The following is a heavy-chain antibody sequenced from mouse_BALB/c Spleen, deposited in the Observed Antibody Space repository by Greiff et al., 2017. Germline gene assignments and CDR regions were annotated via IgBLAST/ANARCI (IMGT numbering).Heavy chain of an antibody. Sequence: EVHLVESGGGLVQPGGSRKLSCAASGFTFSSFGMHWVRQAPEKGLEWVAYISSGSSTIYYADTVKGRFTISRDNPQNTLFLQMTSLRSADTAMYYCARGNFSWFAYWGQGTLVTVSA. V-gene: IGHV5-17*02. CDR2: ISSGSSTI. J-gene: IGHJ3*01. CDR3: ARGNFSWFAY. CDR1: GFTFSSFG.